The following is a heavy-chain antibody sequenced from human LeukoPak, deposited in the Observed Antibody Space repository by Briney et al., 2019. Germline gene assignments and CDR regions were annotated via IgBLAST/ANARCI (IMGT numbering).Heavy chain of an antibody. Sequence: GGSLRLSCAASGIAISSYCIHWGRQAPGKGVLWDSRIKSNGSTNYACSVKGRFTISRDNAITIVSLQMNSLRAEGTGVYSCATAPSEIGGYYPEYFRHWGQGTLVTVSS. CDR2: IKSNGST. J-gene: IGHJ1*01. CDR1: GIAISSYC. CDR3: ATAPSEIGGYYPEYFRH. V-gene: IGHV3-74*01. D-gene: IGHD3-22*01.